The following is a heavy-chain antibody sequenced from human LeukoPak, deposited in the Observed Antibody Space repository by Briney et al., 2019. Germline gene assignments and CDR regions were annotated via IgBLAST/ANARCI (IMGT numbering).Heavy chain of an antibody. V-gene: IGHV3-48*03. D-gene: IGHD2-21*01. CDR3: TRSAKYMVVTHEGRDRENNYMDV. J-gene: IGHJ6*03. CDR2: ISSSGSTI. Sequence: PGGSLRLSCAASGFTFSSYEMYWVRQAPGKGLEWVSYISSSGSTIYYADSVKGRFTISRDNAKNSLYLQMNSLKTEDTAVYYCTRSAKYMVVTHEGRDRENNYMDVWGKGTTVTVSS. CDR1: GFTFSSYE.